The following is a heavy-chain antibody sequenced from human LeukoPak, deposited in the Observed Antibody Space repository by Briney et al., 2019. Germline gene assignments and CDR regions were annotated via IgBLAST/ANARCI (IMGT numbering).Heavy chain of an antibody. J-gene: IGHJ4*02. CDR2: IYYSGGT. CDR3: ARQTVAGRTIDY. CDR1: GGSISSSSYY. D-gene: IGHD6-19*01. Sequence: SETLSLTCTVSGGSISSSSYYWGWIRQPPGKGLEWIGSIYYSGGTYYNPSLKSRVTISVDTSKNQFSLKLSSVTAADTAVYYCARQTVAGRTIDYWGQGTLVTVSS. V-gene: IGHV4-39*07.